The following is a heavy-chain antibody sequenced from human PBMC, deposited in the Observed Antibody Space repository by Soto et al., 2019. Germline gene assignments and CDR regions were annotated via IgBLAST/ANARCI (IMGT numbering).Heavy chain of an antibody. Sequence: QVQLVQSGAEVKEPGASVKVSCKASGYSFTDHYMHWVRQAPGQGLEWMGWINPNSGVTKSAQQFQGRVTMTRDTSISTAFMELNRLTFDDTAVYYCARGKEIPDYWNFDLWGRGRLVTVSS. D-gene: IGHD2-2*02. CDR2: INPNSGVT. J-gene: IGHJ2*01. CDR3: ARGKEIPDYWNFDL. V-gene: IGHV1-2*02. CDR1: GYSFTDHY.